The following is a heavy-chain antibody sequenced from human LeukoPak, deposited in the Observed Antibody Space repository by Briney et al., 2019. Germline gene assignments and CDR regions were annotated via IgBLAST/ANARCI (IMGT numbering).Heavy chain of an antibody. CDR2: ISAYNGNT. D-gene: IGHD4-17*01. V-gene: IGHV1-18*01. Sequence: ASVKVSCKASGYTFTSYGISWVRQAPGQGLEWMGWISAYNGNTNYAQKFQGRVTMTEDTSTDTAYMELSSLRSEDTAVYYCATAGSTVTDVRFDYWGQGTLVTVSS. CDR3: ATAGSTVTDVRFDY. CDR1: GYTFTSYG. J-gene: IGHJ4*02.